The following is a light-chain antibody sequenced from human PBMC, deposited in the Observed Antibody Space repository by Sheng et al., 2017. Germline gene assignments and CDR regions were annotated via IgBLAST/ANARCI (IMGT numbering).Light chain of an antibody. Sequence: EIVLTQSPGTLSLSPGERATLSCRASQSVSSTYLAWYQQKPGQAPRLLIYGASSRATGIPDRFSGSGSGTDFTLTISRLDPPEDFAVYYCQQYGSSPFTFAPGTKVDIK. V-gene: IGKV3-20*01. CDR3: QQYGSSPFT. J-gene: IGKJ3*01. CDR2: GAS. CDR1: QSVSSTY.